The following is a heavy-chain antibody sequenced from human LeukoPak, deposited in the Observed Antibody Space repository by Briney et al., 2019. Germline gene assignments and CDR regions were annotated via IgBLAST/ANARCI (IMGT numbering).Heavy chain of an antibody. Sequence: SETLSLTCTVSGGSISSYYWSWIRQPPGKGLEWSGYIYYSGSTNYNPSLKSRVTISVDTSKNQFSLKLSSVTAADTAVYYCARVWAYYYGSGSYYIWFDPWGQGTLVTVSS. D-gene: IGHD3-10*01. V-gene: IGHV4-59*01. CDR1: GGSISSYY. J-gene: IGHJ5*02. CDR3: ARVWAYYYGSGSYYIWFDP. CDR2: IYYSGST.